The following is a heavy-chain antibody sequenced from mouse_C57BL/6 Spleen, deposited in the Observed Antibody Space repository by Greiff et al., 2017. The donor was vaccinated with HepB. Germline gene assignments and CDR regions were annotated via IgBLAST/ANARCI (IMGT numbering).Heavy chain of an antibody. Sequence: QVQLKQPGAELVMPGASVKLSCKASGYTFTSYWMHWVKQRPGQGLEWIGEIDPSDSYTNYNQKFKGKSTLTVDKSSSTAYMQLSSLTSEDSAVYYCARIYGNPDWYFDVWGTGTTVTVSS. D-gene: IGHD2-1*01. CDR1: GYTFTSYW. V-gene: IGHV1-69*01. CDR2: IDPSDSYT. J-gene: IGHJ1*03. CDR3: ARIYGNPDWYFDV.